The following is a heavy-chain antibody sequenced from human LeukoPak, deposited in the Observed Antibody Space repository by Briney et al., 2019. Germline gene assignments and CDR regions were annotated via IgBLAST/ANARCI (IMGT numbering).Heavy chain of an antibody. J-gene: IGHJ4*02. CDR2: IYTSGST. V-gene: IGHV4-61*02. Sequence: TASETLSLTGTVSGGSITSGTYYWSWIRQPGGKRLEWIWRIYTSGSTNYNPSLKSRLTISLDTSKKQISLKLSSVTAADTAVYYCARDSVAPQRPYSTGWYDYWGQGTLVTVSS. CDR1: GGSITSGTYY. CDR3: ARDSVAPQRPYSTGWYDY. D-gene: IGHD6-19*01.